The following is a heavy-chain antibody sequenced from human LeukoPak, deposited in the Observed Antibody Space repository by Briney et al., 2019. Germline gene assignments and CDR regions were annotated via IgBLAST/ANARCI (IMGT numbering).Heavy chain of an antibody. J-gene: IGHJ4*02. CDR3: SRNPYYDFCCFDY. Sequence: GGSLRLSCTASGFTFGDYSMSWFRQAPGKGLEWVGFIRSKAYGGTIQYAASVRGGFTISKDDSKSIAYLQMDSLKTEDTAMYYCSRNPYYDFCCFDYWGQGTLVTVSS. CDR2: IRSKAYGGTI. D-gene: IGHD3-3*01. V-gene: IGHV3-49*03. CDR1: GFTFGDYS.